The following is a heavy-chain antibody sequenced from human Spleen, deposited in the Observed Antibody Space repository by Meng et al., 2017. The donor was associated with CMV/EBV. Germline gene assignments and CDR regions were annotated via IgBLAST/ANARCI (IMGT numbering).Heavy chain of an antibody. CDR2: ISYDGSNK. Sequence: GESLKISCAASGFTFSDYYMSWVRQAPGKGLEWVAVISYDGSNKYYADSVKGRFTISRDNSKNTLYLQMNSLRAEDTAVYYCAREGDYDFWSGYGGNYYYGMDVWGQGTTVTVSS. D-gene: IGHD3-3*01. CDR3: AREGDYDFWSGYGGNYYYGMDV. V-gene: IGHV3-30*03. CDR1: GFTFSDYY. J-gene: IGHJ6*02.